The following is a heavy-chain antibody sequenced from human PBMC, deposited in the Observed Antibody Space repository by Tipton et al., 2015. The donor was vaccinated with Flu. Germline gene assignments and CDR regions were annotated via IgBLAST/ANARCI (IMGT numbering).Heavy chain of an antibody. CDR1: RFPFSSYG. CDR2: ISAGGGTK. J-gene: IGHJ5*02. CDR3: AKVIPERVAGLDR. Sequence: QLMQSGGGVVQPGRSLRLSCAASRFPFSSYGMHWVRQAPGKGLEWVSGISAGGGTKYFADSVRGRFTISRDNSKNTLSLQMNSLRAEDTAVYYCAKVIPERVAGLDRWGQGTLVTVSS. V-gene: IGHV3-23*01. D-gene: IGHD6-19*01.